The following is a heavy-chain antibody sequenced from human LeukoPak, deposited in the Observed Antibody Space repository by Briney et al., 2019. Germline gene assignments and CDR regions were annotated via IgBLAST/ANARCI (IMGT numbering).Heavy chain of an antibody. Sequence: ASVKVSCKASGYTFTSYGISWVRQAPGQGLEWMGWISAYNGNTNYAQKLQGRVTMTTDTSTSTAYVELRSLRSDDTAVYYCARDGLRFGTTFGGYWGQGTLVTVSS. CDR1: GYTFTSYG. CDR3: ARDGLRFGTTFGGY. V-gene: IGHV1-18*01. J-gene: IGHJ4*02. CDR2: ISAYNGNT. D-gene: IGHD3-16*01.